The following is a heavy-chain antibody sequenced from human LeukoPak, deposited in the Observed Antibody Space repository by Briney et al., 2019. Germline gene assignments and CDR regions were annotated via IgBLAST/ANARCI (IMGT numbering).Heavy chain of an antibody. D-gene: IGHD3-16*01. J-gene: IGHJ6*02. CDR2: IYYSGST. CDR3: ARSPKRGYGMDV. V-gene: IGHV4-59*01. Sequence: PSETLSLTCTVSGGSISSYYWSWIRQPPGKGLEWIGYIYYSGSTNYNPSLKSRVTISVDTSKNQFSLKLSSVIAADTAVYYCARSPKRGYGMDVWGQGTTVTVSS. CDR1: GGSISSYY.